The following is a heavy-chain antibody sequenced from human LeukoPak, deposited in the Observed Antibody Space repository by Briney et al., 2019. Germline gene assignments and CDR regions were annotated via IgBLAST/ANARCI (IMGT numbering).Heavy chain of an antibody. V-gene: IGHV3-23*01. Sequence: PGGSLRLSCAASGFTFSSYAMSWVRQAPGKGLEWVSAISGSGGSTYYADSVKGRFTISRDNSKNTLYLQMNSLRAEDTAVYYCAKDNQYSSSWFYYFDYWGQGTLVTVSS. CDR3: AKDNQYSSSWFYYFDY. CDR1: GFTFSSYA. CDR2: ISGSGGST. D-gene: IGHD6-13*01. J-gene: IGHJ4*02.